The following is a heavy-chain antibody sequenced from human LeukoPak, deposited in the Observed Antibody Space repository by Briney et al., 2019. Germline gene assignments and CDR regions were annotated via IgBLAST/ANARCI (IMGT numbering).Heavy chain of an antibody. D-gene: IGHD5-12*01. CDR1: GGSISSSSYY. V-gene: IGHV4-39*01. CDR2: IYYSGST. CDR3: ARQEHSGYAIDY. J-gene: IGHJ4*02. Sequence: SETLSLTCSVSGGSISSSSYYWGSIRQPPGKGLQWIGSIYYSGSTYYNPSLKSRVTISKDTSKNQFSLKLTSVTAADTAVYYCARQEHSGYAIDYWGQGTLVTVSS.